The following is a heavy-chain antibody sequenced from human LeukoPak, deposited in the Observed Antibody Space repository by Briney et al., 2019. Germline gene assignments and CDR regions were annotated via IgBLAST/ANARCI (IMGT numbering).Heavy chain of an antibody. J-gene: IGHJ4*02. CDR3: ARDIVWLQLEY. Sequence: ASVKVSCKASGYTFTSYYMHWVRQAPGQGLEWMGIINPSGGSTSYAQKFQGRVTMTRDMSTSTVYMELSSLRSEDTAVYYCARDIVWLQLEYWGQGTLVTVSS. CDR1: GYTFTSYY. D-gene: IGHD5-24*01. CDR2: INPSGGST. V-gene: IGHV1-46*01.